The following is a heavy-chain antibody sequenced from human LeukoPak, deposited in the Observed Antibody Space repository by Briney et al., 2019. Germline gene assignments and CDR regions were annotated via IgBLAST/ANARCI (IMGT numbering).Heavy chain of an antibody. CDR3: ARFLLGADAFDT. J-gene: IGHJ3*02. V-gene: IGHV4-39*01. D-gene: IGHD1-26*01. Sequence: SETLSLTCTVSGGSISSSSYYWGWIRQPPGKGLEWIGSIYYSGSTYYNPSLKSRVTISVDTSKNQFSLKLSSVTAADTAVYYCARFLLGADAFDTWGQGTMVTVSS. CDR1: GGSISSSSYY. CDR2: IYYSGST.